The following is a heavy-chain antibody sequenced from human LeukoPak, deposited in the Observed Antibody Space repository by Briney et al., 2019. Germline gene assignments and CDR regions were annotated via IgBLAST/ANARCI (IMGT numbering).Heavy chain of an antibody. V-gene: IGHV3-23*01. D-gene: IGHD3-10*01. CDR3: TKWSGFGDD. CDR2: INGSGDTT. Sequence: GGSLTLSCAASGFTFSSNSMTWVRQTPGKGLEWVSGINGSGDTTFYADSVKGRFTISRDNSRNTLYLQMSSLRPEDTAVYYCTKWSGFGDDWGQGTLVTVSS. CDR1: GFTFSSNS. J-gene: IGHJ4*02.